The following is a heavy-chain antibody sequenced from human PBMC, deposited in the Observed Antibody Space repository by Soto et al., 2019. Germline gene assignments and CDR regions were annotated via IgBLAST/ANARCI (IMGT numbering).Heavy chain of an antibody. D-gene: IGHD6-25*01. Sequence: GGSLILSCAASGFTFSSYVMHWVRTAPGKGLEWVAVISYDGSNKYYADSVKGRFTISRDNSKNTLYLQMNSLRAEDTAVYYCAKDRRPNYYYGMDVWGQGTTVTVSS. CDR3: AKDRRPNYYYGMDV. CDR2: ISYDGSNK. CDR1: GFTFSSYV. V-gene: IGHV3-30*18. J-gene: IGHJ6*02.